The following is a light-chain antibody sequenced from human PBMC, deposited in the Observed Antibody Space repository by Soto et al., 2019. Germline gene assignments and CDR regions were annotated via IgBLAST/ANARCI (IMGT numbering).Light chain of an antibody. J-gene: IGKJ2*01. CDR2: GSS. Sequence: EIVLTQSPGTLSLSPGERATLSCRASQSVSSSYLTWYQQKPGQAPRVLVYGSSRRATGIPDRFSGSGSGTDFTLTISRLEPADFAVYYCQQYGRSPGYTFGQGTTLEIK. CDR1: QSVSSSY. CDR3: QQYGRSPGYT. V-gene: IGKV3-20*01.